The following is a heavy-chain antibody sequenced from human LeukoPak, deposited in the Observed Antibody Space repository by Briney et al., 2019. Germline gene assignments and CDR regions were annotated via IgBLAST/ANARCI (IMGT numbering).Heavy chain of an antibody. CDR2: INPSAGGT. CDR3: ARGGCSTTSCYHFDS. Sequence: ASVKVSCKASGYTFTSYYIHWVRQAPGQGLEWMGLINPSAGGTSYAQKFQDRVTMTRDMSTTTVYLGLNSLRSEDTAVYYCARGGCSTTSCYHFDSWGQRTLVTVSS. V-gene: IGHV1-46*01. J-gene: IGHJ4*02. CDR1: GYTFTSYY. D-gene: IGHD2-2*01.